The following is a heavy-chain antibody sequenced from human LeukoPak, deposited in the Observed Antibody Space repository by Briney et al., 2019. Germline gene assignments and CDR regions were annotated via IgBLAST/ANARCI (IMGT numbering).Heavy chain of an antibody. J-gene: IGHJ5*02. CDR1: GFTFSSYG. CDR3: ARHRIVGAPNWFDP. CDR2: ITNSGSCI. D-gene: IGHD1-26*01. V-gene: IGHV3-21*01. Sequence: GGSLRLSCAASGFTFSSYGMHWVRQAPGKGLEWVSAITNSGSCIYYADSVKGRFTISRDNAKNSLYLQMNSLRAEDTAVYYCARHRIVGAPNWFDPWGQGTLVTVSS.